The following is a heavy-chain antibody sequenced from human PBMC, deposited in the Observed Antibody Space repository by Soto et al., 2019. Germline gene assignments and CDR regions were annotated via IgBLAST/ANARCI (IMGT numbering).Heavy chain of an antibody. J-gene: IGHJ3*02. V-gene: IGHV4-59*01. D-gene: IGHD3-10*01. CDR3: ARALGYGSGSDAFDI. CDR1: GGSISSYY. CDR2: IYYSGST. Sequence: SETLSLTCTVSGGSISSYYWSWIRQPPGKGLEWIGYIYYSGSTNYNPSLKSRVTISVDTSKNQFSLKLSSVTAADTAVYYCARALGYGSGSDAFDIWGQGTMVTVSS.